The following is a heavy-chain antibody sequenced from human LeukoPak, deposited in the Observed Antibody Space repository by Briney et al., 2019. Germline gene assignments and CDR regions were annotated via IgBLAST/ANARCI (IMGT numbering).Heavy chain of an antibody. J-gene: IGHJ6*02. Sequence: GGSLRLSCAASGFTFNSYAMHWVRQAPGKGLEWVAVISYDGSNKYYADSVKGRFTISRDNPKNTLYLQMNSLRAEDTAVYYCARDQGLDPHYYYYGMDVWGQGTTVTVSS. V-gene: IGHV3-30-3*01. CDR3: ARDQGLDPHYYYYGMDV. CDR2: ISYDGSNK. CDR1: GFTFNSYA. D-gene: IGHD1-1*01.